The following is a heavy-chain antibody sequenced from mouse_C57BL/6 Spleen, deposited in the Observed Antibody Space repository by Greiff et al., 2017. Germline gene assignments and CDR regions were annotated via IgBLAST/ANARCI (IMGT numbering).Heavy chain of an antibody. Sequence: VQLQQSGPELVKPGASVKISCKASGYAFSSSWMNWVKQRPGKGLEWIGRIYPGDGDTNYNGKFKGKATLTADKSSSTAYMQLSSLTSEDSAVYFCARSPGEDAMDYWGQGTSVTVSS. CDR3: ARSPGEDAMDY. CDR2: IYPGDGDT. CDR1: GYAFSSSW. J-gene: IGHJ4*01. V-gene: IGHV1-82*01.